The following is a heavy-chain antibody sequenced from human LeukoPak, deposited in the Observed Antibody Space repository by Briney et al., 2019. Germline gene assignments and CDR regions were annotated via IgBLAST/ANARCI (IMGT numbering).Heavy chain of an antibody. V-gene: IGHV3-21*01. J-gene: IGHJ4*02. CDR2: ISSSSSYI. CDR1: GFTFSSYS. Sequence: NPGRSLRLSCAASGFTFSSYSMNWVRQAPGKGLEWVSSISSSSSYIYYADSVKGRFTISRDNAKNSLYLQMDSLRAEDTAVYYCARDGKYYDILTGNDYWGQGTLVTVSS. CDR3: ARDGKYYDILTGNDY. D-gene: IGHD3-9*01.